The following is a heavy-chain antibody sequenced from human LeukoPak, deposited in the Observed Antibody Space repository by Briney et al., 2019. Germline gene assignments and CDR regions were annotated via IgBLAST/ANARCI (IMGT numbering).Heavy chain of an antibody. Sequence: SETLSLTCTVSGVSISNYYWTWIRQPPGKGLEWIGYIYYTGSTNYNPSLKSRVTISVDTSKNQFSLKLSSVTAADTAVYYCARASGYAEVEYWGQGTLVTVSS. D-gene: IGHD5-12*01. CDR2: IYYTGST. J-gene: IGHJ4*02. CDR1: GVSISNYY. V-gene: IGHV4-59*01. CDR3: ARASGYAEVEY.